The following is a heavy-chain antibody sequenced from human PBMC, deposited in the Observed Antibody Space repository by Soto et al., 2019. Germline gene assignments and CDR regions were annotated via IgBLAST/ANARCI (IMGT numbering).Heavy chain of an antibody. D-gene: IGHD3-3*01. J-gene: IGHJ6*02. CDR3: ARGGLTIFGVVIPYYYYGMDV. Sequence: QVQLVQSGAEVKKPGSSVKVSCKASGGTFSSYAISWVRQAPGQGLEWMGGIIPIFCTANYAQKFQGRVTITADESTSTAYMELSSLRSEDTAVYYCARGGLTIFGVVIPYYYYGMDVWGQGTTVTVSS. V-gene: IGHV1-69*01. CDR1: GGTFSSYA. CDR2: IIPIFCTA.